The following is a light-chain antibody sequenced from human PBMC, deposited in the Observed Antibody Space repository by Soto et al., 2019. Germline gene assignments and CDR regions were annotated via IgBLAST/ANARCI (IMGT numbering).Light chain of an antibody. CDR2: AAS. CDR1: QGISSY. J-gene: IGKJ4*01. CDR3: QHINSHPLT. V-gene: IGKV1-9*01. Sequence: DILLTQSPSFLAPSVGDRVSITCRASQGISSYVAWYQQKPGKAPKLLIYAASTLQSGVPSRFSGSGSGTEFTLTSSSLQDEDFATYYRQHINSHPLTFGGGTKVEIK.